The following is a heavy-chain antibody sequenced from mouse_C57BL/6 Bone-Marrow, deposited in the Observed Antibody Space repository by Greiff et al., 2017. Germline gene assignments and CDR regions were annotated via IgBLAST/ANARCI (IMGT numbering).Heavy chain of an antibody. CDR2: ISSGSSTI. Sequence: EVKVVESGGGLVKPGGSLKLSCAASGFTFSDYGMHWVRQAPEKGLEWVAYISSGSSTIYYADTVKGRFTISRDNAKNTLFLQMTSLRSEDTAMYYCAKGDYDVEDYYAMDYWGQGTSVTVSS. CDR1: GFTFSDYG. D-gene: IGHD2-4*01. V-gene: IGHV5-17*01. J-gene: IGHJ4*01. CDR3: AKGDYDVEDYYAMDY.